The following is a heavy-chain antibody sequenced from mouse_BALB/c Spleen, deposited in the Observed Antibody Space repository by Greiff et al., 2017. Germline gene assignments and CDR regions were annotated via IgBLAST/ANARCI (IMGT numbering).Heavy chain of an antibody. CDR1: GFTFSSYT. CDR3: TRDRDGNYAY. J-gene: IGHJ3*01. D-gene: IGHD2-1*01. V-gene: IGHV5-6-4*01. Sequence: EVHLVESGGGLVKPGGSLKLSCAASGFTFSSYTMSWVRQTPEKRLEWVATISSGGSYTYYPDSVKGRFTISRDNAKNTLYLQMSSLKSEDTAMYYCTRDRDGNYAYWGQGTLVTVSA. CDR2: ISSGGSYT.